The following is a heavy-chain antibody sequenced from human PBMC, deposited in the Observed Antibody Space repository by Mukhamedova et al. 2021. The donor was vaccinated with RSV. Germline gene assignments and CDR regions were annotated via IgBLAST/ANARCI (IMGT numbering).Heavy chain of an antibody. D-gene: IGHD6-13*01. Sequence: GWVAVIWYDGSNKYYADSVKGRFTISRDNSKNTLYLQMNSLRAEDTAVYYCARDSYSSSWYGGQGGMDARGQGTTATAPS. CDR2: IWYDGSNK. J-gene: IGHJ6*02. CDR3: ARDSYSSSWYGGQGGMDA. V-gene: IGHV3-33*01.